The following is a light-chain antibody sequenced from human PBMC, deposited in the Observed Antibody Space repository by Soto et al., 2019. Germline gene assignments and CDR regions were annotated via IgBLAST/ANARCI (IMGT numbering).Light chain of an antibody. CDR2: DAS. CDR3: QQYYDWPNT. J-gene: IGKJ2*01. Sequence: EIVLTQSPATLSLSPGERATLSCRTSQSVGTYLAWYQHNPGQAPRLLIYDASNRATGIPARFSGSGSGTDFTLTISSPQPEDIAVYYCQQYYDWPNTFGQGTKLDIK. V-gene: IGKV3-11*01. CDR1: QSVGTY.